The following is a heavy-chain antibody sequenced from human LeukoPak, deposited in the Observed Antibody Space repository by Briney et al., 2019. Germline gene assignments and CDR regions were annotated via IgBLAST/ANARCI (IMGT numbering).Heavy chain of an antibody. D-gene: IGHD6-6*01. CDR1: GYIFTTSD. CDR3: ARGPIAARPGNYYYYYYMDV. Sequence: ASVKVSCKASGYIFTTSDINWVRQATGQGLEWMGWINPNSGGTNYAQKFQGRVTMTRDTSISTAYMELSSLRSEDTAVYYCARGPIAARPGNYYYYYYMDVWGKGTTVTVSS. V-gene: IGHV1-2*02. CDR2: INPNSGGT. J-gene: IGHJ6*03.